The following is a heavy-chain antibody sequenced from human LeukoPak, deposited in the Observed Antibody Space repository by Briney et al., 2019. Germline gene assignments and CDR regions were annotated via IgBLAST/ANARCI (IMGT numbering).Heavy chain of an antibody. D-gene: IGHD2-15*01. CDR1: GFTFSGSG. CDR3: AKGGCRGTCNPLAY. J-gene: IGHJ4*02. V-gene: IGHV3-23*01. CDR2: SGDSDGST. Sequence: GGSLRLPCAASGFTFSGSGMSWVRQAPGKGLEGISSSGDSDGSTYYADSLKGRFTISRDNSKNTLYLQMNNLRAEDTAVYYCAKGGCRGTCNPLAYWGQGALVTVSP.